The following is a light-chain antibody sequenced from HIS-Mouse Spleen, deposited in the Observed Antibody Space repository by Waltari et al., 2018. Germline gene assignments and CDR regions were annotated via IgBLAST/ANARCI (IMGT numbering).Light chain of an antibody. V-gene: IGLV1-44*01. CDR3: SSYTSSSTPHVV. CDR1: SSNIGSNT. Sequence: QSVLTQPPSASGTPGQRVTIPCSGSSSNIGSNTVNWYQQLPGTAPKLLIYSNNQRPSGVSNRFSGSKSGNTASLTISGLQAEDEADYYCSSYTSSSTPHVVFGGGTKLTVL. CDR2: SNN. J-gene: IGLJ2*01.